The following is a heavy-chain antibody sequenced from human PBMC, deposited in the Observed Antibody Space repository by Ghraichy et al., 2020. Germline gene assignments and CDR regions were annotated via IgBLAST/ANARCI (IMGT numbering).Heavy chain of an antibody. D-gene: IGHD2-15*01. CDR3: ARDERAGYCSGGSCFLPDY. V-gene: IGHV3-30*04. CDR2: ISYDGSNK. Sequence: GGSLRLSCAASEFIFSSYAMHWVRQAPGKGLEWVAVISYDGSNKYYADSVKGRFTISRDNSKNTLYLQMNSLRAEDTAVYYCARDERAGYCSGGSCFLPDYWGQGTLVTVSS. J-gene: IGHJ4*02. CDR1: EFIFSSYA.